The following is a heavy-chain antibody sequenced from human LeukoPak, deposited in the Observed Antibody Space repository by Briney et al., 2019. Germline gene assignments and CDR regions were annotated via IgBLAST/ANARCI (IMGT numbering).Heavy chain of an antibody. CDR1: GGSISSYY. Sequence: SETLSLTCTVSGGSISSYYWSWIRQPPGNGLEWIGYIYYSGSTNYNPSLKSRVTISVDTSKNQFSLKLSSVTAADTAVYYCARVSEIRNRHFDYWGRGTPVTVSS. D-gene: IGHD3-3*02. CDR2: IYYSGST. J-gene: IGHJ4*02. CDR3: ARVSEIRNRHFDY. V-gene: IGHV4-59*01.